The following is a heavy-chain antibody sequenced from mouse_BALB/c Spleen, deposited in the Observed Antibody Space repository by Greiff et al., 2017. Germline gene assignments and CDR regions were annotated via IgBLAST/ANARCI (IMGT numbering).Heavy chain of an antibody. CDR2: ILPGSGST. CDR3: ARDYGYVKCDY. J-gene: IGHJ2*01. D-gene: IGHD1-2*01. Sequence: VQLQQSGAELMKPGASVKISCKATGYTFSSYWIEWVKQRPGHGLEWIGEILPGSGSTNYNEKFKGKATFTADTSSNTAYMQLSSLTSEDSAVYYCARDYGYVKCDYWGQGNTLTVSS. CDR1: GYTFSSYW. V-gene: IGHV1-9*01.